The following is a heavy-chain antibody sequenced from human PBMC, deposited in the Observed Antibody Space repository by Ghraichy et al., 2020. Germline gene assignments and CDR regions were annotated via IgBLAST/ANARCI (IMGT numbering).Heavy chain of an antibody. D-gene: IGHD3-9*01. CDR3: VRGSDILTGSFYY. CDR2: LTSKGGRT. J-gene: IGHJ4*02. CDR1: GFTFSKFG. Sequence: GGSLRLSCSGSGFTFSKFGMHWVRQAPGKGLEYVSTLTSKGGRTHYADAVKGRFTISRDSSKNTVYLQMSSVTTDGTAVYYCVRGSDILTGSFYYWGQGTQVTVSS. V-gene: IGHV3-64D*09.